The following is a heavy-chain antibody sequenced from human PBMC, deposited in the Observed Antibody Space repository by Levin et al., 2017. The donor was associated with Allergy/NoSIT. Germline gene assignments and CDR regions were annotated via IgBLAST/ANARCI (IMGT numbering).Heavy chain of an antibody. CDR1: GFTFSSYW. CDR3: AGWFREWGDY. J-gene: IGHJ4*02. Sequence: GESLKISCAASGFTFSSYWMHWVRQAPGKGLVWVSRINSDGSSTSYADSVKGRFTISRDNAKNTLYLQMNSLRAEDTAVYYCAGWFREWGDYWGQGTLVTVSS. D-gene: IGHD3-10*01. V-gene: IGHV3-74*01. CDR2: INSDGSST.